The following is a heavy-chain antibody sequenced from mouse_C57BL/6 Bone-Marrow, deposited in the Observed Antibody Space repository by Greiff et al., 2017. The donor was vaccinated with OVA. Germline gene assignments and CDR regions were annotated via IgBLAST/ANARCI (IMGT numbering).Heavy chain of an antibody. D-gene: IGHD4-1*02. CDR3: ARSSSNWDYFDY. J-gene: IGHJ2*01. V-gene: IGHV1-54*01. CDR1: GYAFTNYL. CDR2: INPGSGGT. Sequence: QVQLKQSGAELVRPGTSVKVSCKASGYAFTNYLIEWVKQRPGQGLEWIGVINPGSGGTNYNEKFKGKATLTADKSSSTAYMQLSSLTSEDSAVYFCARSSSNWDYFDYWGQGTTLTVSA.